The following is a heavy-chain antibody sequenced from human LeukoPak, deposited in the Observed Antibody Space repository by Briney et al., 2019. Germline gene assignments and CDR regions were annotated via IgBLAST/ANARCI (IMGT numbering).Heavy chain of an antibody. CDR1: GYTFTSYA. V-gene: IGHV1-46*01. Sequence: ASVNVSCKASGYTFTSYAMHWVRQAPGQGLEWMGMINPSGGSTSYAQKFQGRVTITADKSTSTAYMELSSLRSEDTAVYYRARTRYYYEERGAFDIWGQGTMVTVSS. CDR2: INPSGGST. D-gene: IGHD3-22*01. J-gene: IGHJ3*02. CDR3: ARTRYYYEERGAFDI.